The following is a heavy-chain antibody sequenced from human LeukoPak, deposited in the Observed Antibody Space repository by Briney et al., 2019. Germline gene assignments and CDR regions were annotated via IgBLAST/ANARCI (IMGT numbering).Heavy chain of an antibody. CDR1: GFSLSRYS. CDR3: ASGMEATISYFDN. V-gene: IGHV3-21*01. J-gene: IGHJ4*02. Sequence: PGGSLRLSCTAPGFSLSRYSLNWVRQAPGKGLEWVATISSRSTYIYYAGSVKGRFTISRDNAANSLYLHMTSLRAEDTAPYYCASGMEATISYFDNWGQGTLVTVSS. CDR2: ISSRSTYI. D-gene: IGHD5-12*01.